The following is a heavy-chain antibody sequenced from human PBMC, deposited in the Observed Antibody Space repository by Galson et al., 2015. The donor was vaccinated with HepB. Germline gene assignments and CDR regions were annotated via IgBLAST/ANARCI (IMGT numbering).Heavy chain of an antibody. CDR1: GFTVSNNY. CDR3: ARDGYSSSGYVRYVDL. Sequence: SLRLSCAASGFTVSNNYMSWVRQAPGKGLEWVSVIYSGGSTYYADSVKGRFTISRDNSKNTLYLQMNSLRAEDTAVYYCARDGYSSSGYVRYVDLWGRGTLVTVSS. V-gene: IGHV3-66*01. J-gene: IGHJ2*01. CDR2: IYSGGST. D-gene: IGHD6-13*01.